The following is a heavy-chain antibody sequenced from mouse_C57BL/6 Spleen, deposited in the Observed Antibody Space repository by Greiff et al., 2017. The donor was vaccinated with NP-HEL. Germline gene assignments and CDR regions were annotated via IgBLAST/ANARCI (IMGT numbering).Heavy chain of an antibody. J-gene: IGHJ4*01. CDR3: ARMGSLYAMDD. CDR2: ISSGSSTI. D-gene: IGHD1-1*02. Sequence: EVKLVESGGGLVKPGGSLKLSCAASGFTFSDYGMHWVRQAPEKGLEWVAYISSGSSTIYYADTVKGRFTISRDNAKNTLFLQMTSLRSEDTAMYYCARMGSLYAMDDWGQGTSVTVSS. CDR1: GFTFSDYG. V-gene: IGHV5-17*01.